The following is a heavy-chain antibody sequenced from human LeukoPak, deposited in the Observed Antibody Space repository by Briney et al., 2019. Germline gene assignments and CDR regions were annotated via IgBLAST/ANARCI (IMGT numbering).Heavy chain of an antibody. Sequence: SETLSPTCTVSGGSISSYYWSWIRQPPGKGLEWIGYIYTSGSTNYNPSLKSRVTISVDTSKNQFSLKLSSVTAADTAVYYCARGRRSSWSSFDYWGQGTLVTVSS. J-gene: IGHJ4*02. CDR1: GGSISSYY. CDR2: IYTSGST. D-gene: IGHD6-13*01. CDR3: ARGRRSSWSSFDY. V-gene: IGHV4-4*09.